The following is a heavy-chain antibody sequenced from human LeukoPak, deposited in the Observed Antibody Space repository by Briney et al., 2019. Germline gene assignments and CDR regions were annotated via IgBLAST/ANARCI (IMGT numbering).Heavy chain of an antibody. CDR3: ARDWKYYRLRNLL. J-gene: IGHJ4*02. Sequence: SETLSLTCTVSGVSITGISYYWSWIRQPPGKGLEWIGEINHSGSTNYNPSLKSRVTISVDTSKNQFSLKLSSVTAADTAVYYCARDWKYYRLRNLLWGQGTLVTVSS. D-gene: IGHD3-16*02. CDR2: INHSGST. V-gene: IGHV4-39*07. CDR1: GVSITGISYY.